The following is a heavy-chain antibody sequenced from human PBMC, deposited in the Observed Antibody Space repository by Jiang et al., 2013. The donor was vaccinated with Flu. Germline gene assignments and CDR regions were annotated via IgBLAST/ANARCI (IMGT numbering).Heavy chain of an antibody. CDR3: ARVPDSYYVMWYFDY. V-gene: IGHV4-31*02. D-gene: IGHD4-11*01. J-gene: IGHJ4*02. Sequence: SLEWIGYIISWEHTLQPSLKSRVTISVDTSKNQFSLKLSSVTAADTAVYYCARVPDSYYVMWYFDYWGPGKSGHRLL. CDR2: IISWEH.